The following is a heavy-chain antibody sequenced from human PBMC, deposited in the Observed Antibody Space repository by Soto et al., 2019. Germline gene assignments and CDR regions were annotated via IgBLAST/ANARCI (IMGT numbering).Heavy chain of an antibody. Sequence: GGSLRLSCAASGFTFSSYAMSWVRQAPGKGLEWVSAISGSGGSTYYADSVKGRFTISRDNSKNTLYLQMNSLRAEDTAVYYCAKDLHCSGGSCYSGYWFDPWGQGTLVTVSS. D-gene: IGHD2-15*01. CDR2: ISGSGGST. CDR1: GFTFSSYA. CDR3: AKDLHCSGGSCYSGYWFDP. J-gene: IGHJ5*02. V-gene: IGHV3-23*01.